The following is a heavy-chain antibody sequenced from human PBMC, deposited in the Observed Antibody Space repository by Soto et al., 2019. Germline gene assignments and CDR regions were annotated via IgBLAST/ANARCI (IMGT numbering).Heavy chain of an antibody. CDR3: VKEGYMRSDWYGQFDY. V-gene: IGHV3-64D*06. Sequence: PVGSLRLSCSAAGFTFNSYAMHWVRQARGKGLEFVSAISSYGADTYYADSVKGRFAISRDDSKNTLYLQMSSLRAEDTALYYCVKEGYMRSDWYGQFDYWGQGALVTVSS. CDR1: GFTFNSYA. CDR2: ISSYGADT. J-gene: IGHJ4*02. D-gene: IGHD6-19*01.